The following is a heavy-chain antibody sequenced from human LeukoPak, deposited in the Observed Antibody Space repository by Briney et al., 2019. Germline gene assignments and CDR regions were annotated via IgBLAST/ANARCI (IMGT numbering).Heavy chain of an antibody. J-gene: IGHJ4*02. D-gene: IGHD3-22*01. CDR1: GFTFSSYW. CDR3: ARASYSYDINGWVPFDY. CDR2: IYTSGST. Sequence: SGGSLRLSCAVSGFTFSSYWMSWVRQAPGKGLEWIGRIYTSGSTNYNPSLKSRVTISGDTSKNQSSLRLGSVTAADTAVYYCARASYSYDINGWVPFDYWGQGTLVTVSS. V-gene: IGHV4-4*08.